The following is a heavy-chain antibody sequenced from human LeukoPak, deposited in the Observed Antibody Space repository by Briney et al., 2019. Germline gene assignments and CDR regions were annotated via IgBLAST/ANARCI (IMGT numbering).Heavy chain of an antibody. CDR3: ARTFSESYYYYGMDV. CDR1: GGSISSYY. CDR2: MYYSGRT. J-gene: IGHJ6*02. D-gene: IGHD1-26*01. V-gene: IGHV4-59*01. Sequence: SETLSLTCTVSGGSISSYYWSWIRHPPGKGLEWIGYMYYSGRTNYNPSLKSRVTISVDTSKNQFSLKLSSVTAADTAVYYCARTFSESYYYYGMDVWGQGTTVTVSS.